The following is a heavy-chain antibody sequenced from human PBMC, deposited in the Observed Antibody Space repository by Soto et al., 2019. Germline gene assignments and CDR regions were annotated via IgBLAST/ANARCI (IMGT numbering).Heavy chain of an antibody. J-gene: IGHJ1*01. CDR2: IYHSGST. CDR3: AREQPGSGGSAFQH. CDR1: GGSISSSNW. Sequence: SDTLSLTCAVSGGSISSSNWWIWVRQPPGKGLEWIGEIYHSGSTNYNPSLKSRVTISVDKSKNQFSLKLSSVTAADTAVYYCAREQPGSGGSAFQHWGQGTLVTVSS. V-gene: IGHV4-4*02. D-gene: IGHD2-15*01.